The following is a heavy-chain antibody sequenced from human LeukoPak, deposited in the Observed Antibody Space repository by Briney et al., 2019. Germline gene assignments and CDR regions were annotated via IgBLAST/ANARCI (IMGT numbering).Heavy chain of an antibody. J-gene: IGHJ4*02. CDR3: AKGAGITMIVVVFDY. CDR1: GFTLSSYS. CDR2: ISGSGGST. V-gene: IGHV3-23*01. Sequence: GGSLRLSCAASGFTLSSYSMSWVRQAPGKGREWVSAISGSGGSTYYADSVKGRFTISRDNSKNTLYLQMNSLRAEDTAVYYCAKGAGITMIVVVFDYWGQGTLVTVSS. D-gene: IGHD3-22*01.